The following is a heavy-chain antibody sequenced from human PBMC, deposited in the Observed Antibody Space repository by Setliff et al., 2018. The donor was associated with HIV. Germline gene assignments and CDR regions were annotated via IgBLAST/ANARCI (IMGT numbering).Heavy chain of an antibody. D-gene: IGHD2-8*01. CDR1: GGSISPNW. V-gene: IGHV4-4*02. J-gene: IGHJ4*02. CDR3: ARVGQYCTNGLCTNYFDY. CDR2: IYHDGSV. Sequence: SETLSLTCAVSGGSISPNWWNWVRQSPGKGLEWIGEIYHDGSVNYVPSLQSRVTMSVDKSKNQFSLRLTSVTAADTAVYYCARVGQYCTNGLCTNYFDYWGQGTLVTVSS.